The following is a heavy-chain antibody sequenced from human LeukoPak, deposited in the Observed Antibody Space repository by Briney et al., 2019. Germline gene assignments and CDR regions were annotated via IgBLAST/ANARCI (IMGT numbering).Heavy chain of an antibody. CDR3: ARSRKSRYDILTGFDY. CDR2: INHSGST. J-gene: IGHJ4*02. Sequence: TSETLSLTCAVYGGSFSGYYWSWIRQPPGKGLEWIGEINHSGSTNYNPSLKSRVTISVDTSKNQFSLKLSSVTAADTAVYYCARSRKSRYDILTGFDYWGQGTLVTVSS. D-gene: IGHD3-9*01. V-gene: IGHV4-34*01. CDR1: GGSFSGYY.